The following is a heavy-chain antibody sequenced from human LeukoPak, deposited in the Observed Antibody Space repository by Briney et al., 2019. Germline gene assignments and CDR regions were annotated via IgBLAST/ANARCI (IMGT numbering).Heavy chain of an antibody. V-gene: IGHV5-51*01. J-gene: IGHJ3*02. CDR1: GYRFTSYW. CDR2: IYPGDSDT. Sequence: GESLKISCKGSGYRFTSYWIGWVRQMPGKGLEWMGIIYPGDSDTSYSPSFQGQVTISADKSISTAYLQWSSLKASDTAIYYCARPRGSGCSSTSCLRAFDIWGQGTMVTVSS. CDR3: ARPRGSGCSSTSCLRAFDI. D-gene: IGHD2-2*01.